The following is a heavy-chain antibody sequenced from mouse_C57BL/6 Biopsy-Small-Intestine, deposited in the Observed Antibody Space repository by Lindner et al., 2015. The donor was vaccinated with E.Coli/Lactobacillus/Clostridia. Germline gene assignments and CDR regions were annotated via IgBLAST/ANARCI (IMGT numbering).Heavy chain of an antibody. CDR3: TREALFARGYFDV. D-gene: IGHD1-1*01. J-gene: IGHJ1*03. Sequence: VQLQESGPALVKPGASVKLSCKASGYTFTNYNINWVKQRPGQGPEWIGWIYPRDGSSKDNEKFKDKATLTVDTSSSTACMALHSLTSEDSAVYFCTREALFARGYFDVWGTGTTVTVSS. CDR1: GYTFTNYN. CDR2: IYPRDGSS. V-gene: IGHV1-85*01.